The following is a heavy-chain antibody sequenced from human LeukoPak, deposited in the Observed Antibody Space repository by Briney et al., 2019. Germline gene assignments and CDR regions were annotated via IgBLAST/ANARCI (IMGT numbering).Heavy chain of an antibody. D-gene: IGHD5-24*01. Sequence: GGSLRLSCAASGFTFSSYWMSWVRQAPGKGLEWVATIRQDGSQKYYVDSVKGRFTISRDNAKNSLYVQMNCLRAEDTAVYYCARERDGYTHDAFDIWGQGTMVTVSS. CDR1: GFTFSSYW. J-gene: IGHJ3*02. CDR3: ARERDGYTHDAFDI. CDR2: IRQDGSQK. V-gene: IGHV3-7*01.